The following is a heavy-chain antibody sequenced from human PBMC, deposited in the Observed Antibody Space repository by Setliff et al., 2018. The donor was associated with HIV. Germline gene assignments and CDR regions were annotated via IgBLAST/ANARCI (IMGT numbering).Heavy chain of an antibody. CDR1: GGSISSGGYS. CDR3: ARGKGRGKYYYDSSGYLYYFDY. Sequence: SSETLSLTCAVSGGSISSGGYSWTWIRQPPGKGLEWIAYIFHSGRIYYNPTLKSRVTMSVDTSKNQFPLKLSSVTAADTAVYYCARGKGRGKYYYDSSGYLYYFDYWGQGTLVTVSS. J-gene: IGHJ4*02. V-gene: IGHV4-30-2*01. D-gene: IGHD3-22*01. CDR2: IFHSGRI.